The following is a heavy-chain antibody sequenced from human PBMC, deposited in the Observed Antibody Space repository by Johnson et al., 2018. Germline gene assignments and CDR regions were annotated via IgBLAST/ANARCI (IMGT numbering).Heavy chain of an antibody. J-gene: IGHJ3*01. Sequence: VQLVQSGGGLVKPGGSLRLSCAASGFTFSSYSMNWVRQAPGKGLEWVSSISSSSRYIYYAESVKGRFPISRDNAKNSLFLQMNSLRAEDTAVYYCARTLDDAFAFWGQGTMVTVSS. CDR3: ARTLDDAFAF. CDR2: ISSSSRYI. V-gene: IGHV3-21*01. D-gene: IGHD1-1*01. CDR1: GFTFSSYS.